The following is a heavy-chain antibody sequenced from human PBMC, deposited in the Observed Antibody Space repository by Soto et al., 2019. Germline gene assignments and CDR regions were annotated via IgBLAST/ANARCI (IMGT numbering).Heavy chain of an antibody. Sequence: SETLSLTCTVSGGSIRGYYWSLIRQPPGKGLEWIGYIYYSGSTNYNPSLKSRVTISVDTSKNQFSLKLSSVTAADTAVYYCARVWGGAFDFWGQGTMLTVSS. J-gene: IGHJ3*01. CDR2: IYYSGST. CDR1: GGSIRGYY. CDR3: ARVWGGAFDF. V-gene: IGHV4-59*01. D-gene: IGHD3-10*01.